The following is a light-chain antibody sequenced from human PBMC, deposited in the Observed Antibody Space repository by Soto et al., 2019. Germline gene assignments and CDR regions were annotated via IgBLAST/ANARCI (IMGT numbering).Light chain of an antibody. Sequence: QSALTQPPSASGTPGQRVTISCSGRSSNIGSNTVNWYQQLPGTAPKLLIYSNNQRPSGVPDFFSGSKSGTSASLAISGLQSEDEADYYCAAWDDSLNGSYVFGTGTKVTVL. CDR3: AAWDDSLNGSYV. CDR2: SNN. J-gene: IGLJ1*01. CDR1: SSNIGSNT. V-gene: IGLV1-44*01.